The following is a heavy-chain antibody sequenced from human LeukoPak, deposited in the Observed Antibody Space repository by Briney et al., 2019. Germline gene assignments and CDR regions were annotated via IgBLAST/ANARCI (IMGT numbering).Heavy chain of an antibody. CDR3: AKALAVSGQGTDF. CDR1: GFTFDDYA. J-gene: IGHJ4*02. CDR2: ISWNSGSI. Sequence: GRSLRLSCAASGFTFDDYAMHWVRQAPGKGLEWVSGISWNSGSIGYVDSVKGRFTISRDNARNSLYLQMTSLRPEDTAFYYCAKALAVSGQGTDFWGQGTLVTVSS. D-gene: IGHD6-19*01. V-gene: IGHV3-9*01.